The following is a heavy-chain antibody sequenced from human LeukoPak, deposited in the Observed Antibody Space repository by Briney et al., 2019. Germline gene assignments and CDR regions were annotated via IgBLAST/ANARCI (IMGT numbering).Heavy chain of an antibody. V-gene: IGHV4-61*02. D-gene: IGHD1-14*01. J-gene: IGHJ4*02. CDR1: GALISSGSYY. CDR2: MYTSGST. Sequence: SETLSLTCTVSGALISSGSYYWSWIRQPAGKGLEWIGRMYTSGSTNYNPSLKSRVTISVDTSKNQFSLKLSSVTAADTAVYYCARGGRSGEFDYWGQGTLVTVSS. CDR3: ARGGRSGEFDY.